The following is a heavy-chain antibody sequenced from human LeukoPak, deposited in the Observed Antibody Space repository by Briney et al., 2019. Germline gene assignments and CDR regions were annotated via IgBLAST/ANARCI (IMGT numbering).Heavy chain of an antibody. Sequence: ASVKVSCKASGYTFTGYYMHWVRQAPGQGLEWMGWINPNSGGTNYAQKFQGRVTMTRDTSISTAYMELSRLRPDDTAVYYCARPNQEYSYGIDYWGQGTLVIVSS. D-gene: IGHD5-18*01. CDR3: ARPNQEYSYGIDY. J-gene: IGHJ4*02. CDR2: INPNSGGT. CDR1: GYTFTGYY. V-gene: IGHV1-2*02.